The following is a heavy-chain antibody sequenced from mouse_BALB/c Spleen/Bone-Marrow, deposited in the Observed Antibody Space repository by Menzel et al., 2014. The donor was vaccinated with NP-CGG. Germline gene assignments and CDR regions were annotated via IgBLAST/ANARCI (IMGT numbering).Heavy chain of an antibody. CDR2: IWAGGST. D-gene: IGHD1-1*01. J-gene: IGHJ4*01. V-gene: IGHV2-9*02. Sequence: VKVEESGPGLVSPSQSLSITCTVSGFPLTSYGVHWVRQPPGKVLEWLGVIWAGGSTNYNSALMSRLSISKDNSKSQVFLKMNSLQTDDTAMYYCARGSYYEGAMDYWGQGTSVTVSS. CDR1: GFPLTSYG. CDR3: ARGSYYEGAMDY.